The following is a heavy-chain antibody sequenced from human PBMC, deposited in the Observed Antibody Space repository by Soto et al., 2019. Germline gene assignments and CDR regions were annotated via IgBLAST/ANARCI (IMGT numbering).Heavy chain of an antibody. CDR1: GFTFSSYG. V-gene: IGHV3-30*03. Sequence: QVQLVESGGGVVQPGRSLRLSCAASGFTFSSYGMHWVRQAPGKGLEWVAVISYDGSNKYYADSVKGRFTISRDNSKNTLYLQMNSLRAEDTAVYYCATDRTMIVVVNPLDYWGHGTLVTVSS. CDR3: ATDRTMIVVVNPLDY. J-gene: IGHJ4*01. D-gene: IGHD3-22*01. CDR2: ISYDGSNK.